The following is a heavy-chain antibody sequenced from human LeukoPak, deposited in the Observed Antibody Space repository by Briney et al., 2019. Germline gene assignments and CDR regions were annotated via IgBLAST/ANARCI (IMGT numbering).Heavy chain of an antibody. D-gene: IGHD3-3*02. Sequence: SETLPLTCTVSGASINNYYWSWIRQPAGKGLEWIGRIHGGGSTNYNPSLKSRVTVSIDTSKNQFSLKLSSMTAADTAVYYCARDLASPPYNWFDPWAREPWSPSPQ. CDR2: IHGGGST. V-gene: IGHV4-4*07. J-gene: IGHJ5*02. CDR1: GASINNYY. CDR3: ARDLASPPYNWFDP.